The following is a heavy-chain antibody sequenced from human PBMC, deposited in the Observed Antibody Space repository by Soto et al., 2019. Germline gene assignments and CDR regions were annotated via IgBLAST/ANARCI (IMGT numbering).Heavy chain of an antibody. V-gene: IGHV4-59*01. Sequence: SEALSLTCTVSGGSISSYYWSWIRQPPGKGLEWIGYIYYSGSTNYNPSLKSRVTISVDTSKNQFSLKLSSVTAADTAVYYCARAYGDCFDYWGQGTLVTVSS. CDR1: GGSISSYY. D-gene: IGHD4-17*01. J-gene: IGHJ4*02. CDR3: ARAYGDCFDY. CDR2: IYYSGST.